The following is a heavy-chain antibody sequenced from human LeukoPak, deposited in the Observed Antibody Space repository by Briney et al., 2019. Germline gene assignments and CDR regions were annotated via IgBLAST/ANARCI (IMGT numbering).Heavy chain of an antibody. Sequence: GGSLRLSCAASGFTFSSYAMSWVRQAPGKGLEWVSAISGSGGSTYYVDSVKGRFTISRDNSKNTLHLQMNSLRAEDTAVYYCAKGSVVVVAANFDYWGQGTLVTVSS. CDR1: GFTFSSYA. V-gene: IGHV3-23*01. CDR2: ISGSGGST. J-gene: IGHJ4*02. D-gene: IGHD2-15*01. CDR3: AKGSVVVVAANFDY.